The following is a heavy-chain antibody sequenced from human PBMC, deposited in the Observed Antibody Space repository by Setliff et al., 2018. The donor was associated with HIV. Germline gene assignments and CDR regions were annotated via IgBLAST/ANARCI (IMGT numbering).Heavy chain of an antibody. CDR1: EFTVSSNY. V-gene: IGHV3-66*01. D-gene: IGHD3-10*01. Sequence: GGSLRLSCTASEFTVSSNYMSWVRQAPGKGLEWVSVIYSGGSTYYADSVKGRFTISRDNSKNTLYLQMNSLRAEDTAVYYCAREYYGSGSYYFFDYWGQGTLVTVSS. J-gene: IGHJ4*02. CDR2: IYSGGST. CDR3: AREYYGSGSYYFFDY.